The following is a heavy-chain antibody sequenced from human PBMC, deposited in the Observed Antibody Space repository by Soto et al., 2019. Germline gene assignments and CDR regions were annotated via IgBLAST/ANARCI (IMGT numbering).Heavy chain of an antibody. CDR2: IIPVFGTA. J-gene: IGHJ6*02. CDR3: TRTMVRGEPHMDV. Sequence: SVKGSCKGSGGTLSEDKIAWVRQAPGQGLEWMGGIIPVFGTANYAQKFQGRVTMTRDTSISTAYMELSSLTSEDTAIYYCTRTMVRGEPHMDVWGQGTTVTVSS. D-gene: IGHD3-10*01. V-gene: IGHV1-69*05. CDR1: GGTLSEDK.